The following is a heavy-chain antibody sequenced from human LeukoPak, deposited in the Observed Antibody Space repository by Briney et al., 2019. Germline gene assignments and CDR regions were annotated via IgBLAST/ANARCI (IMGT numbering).Heavy chain of an antibody. CDR1: GDSISRSTYY. CDR3: ARSSGTGTFSY. D-gene: IGHD6-25*01. CDR2: VYYGRSP. Sequence: SETLSLTCAVSGDSISRSTYYWAWIRQPPGKGLEWIGSVYYGRSPYFNPSLESRATISVDTSKNHFSLKMSSVTAADTAVYYCARSSGTGTFSYWGQGTLVTVSS. V-gene: IGHV4-39*02. J-gene: IGHJ4*02.